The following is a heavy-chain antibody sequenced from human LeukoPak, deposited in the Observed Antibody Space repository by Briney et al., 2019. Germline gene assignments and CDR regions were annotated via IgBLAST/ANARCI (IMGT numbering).Heavy chain of an antibody. Sequence: ASVKVSCKASGGTFSSYAISWVRQAPGQGLEWMGGIIPIFGTANYAQKFQGRVTITADESTGTAYMELSSLRSEDTAVYYCAIPDSSGWYYFDYWGQGTLVTVSS. J-gene: IGHJ4*02. CDR3: AIPDSSGWYYFDY. D-gene: IGHD6-19*01. CDR1: GGTFSSYA. CDR2: IIPIFGTA. V-gene: IGHV1-69*13.